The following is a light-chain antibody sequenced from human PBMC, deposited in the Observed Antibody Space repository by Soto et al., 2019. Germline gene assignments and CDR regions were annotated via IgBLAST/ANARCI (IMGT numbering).Light chain of an antibody. CDR3: TSYTTSSTYV. Sequence: QSALTQPPSVSGSPGQSVAISCTGTSSDVGSYNRVSWYQQSPGTAPKLMIYEVNNRPSGVPDRFSGSKSGNTASLTISGRQAEDEGDYYCTSYTTSSTYVFGTGTKVTVL. CDR1: SSDVGSYNR. V-gene: IGLV2-18*02. J-gene: IGLJ1*01. CDR2: EVN.